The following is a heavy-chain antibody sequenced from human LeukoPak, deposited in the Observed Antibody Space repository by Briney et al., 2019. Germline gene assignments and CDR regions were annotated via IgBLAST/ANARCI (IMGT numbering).Heavy chain of an antibody. Sequence: PSETLSLTCTVSGGSISSSSSYWGWIRQPPGKGLEWIGSIFYSGSTYYNPSLKSRVTISVGTSKNQFSLKLTSVTAADTAVYFCARNFTSTARKWLFQGWFDPWGQGTLVTVSS. CDR2: IFYSGST. D-gene: IGHD3-22*01. CDR3: ARNFTSTARKWLFQGWFDP. J-gene: IGHJ5*02. V-gene: IGHV4-39*07. CDR1: GGSISSSSSY.